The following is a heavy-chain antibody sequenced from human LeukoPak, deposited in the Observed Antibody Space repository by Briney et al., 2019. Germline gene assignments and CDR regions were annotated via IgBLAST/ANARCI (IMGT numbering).Heavy chain of an antibody. Sequence: GGSLRLSCAASGFTFSSYEMNWVRQAPGKGLEWVSCISSSGSTIYYADSVKGRFTISRDNAKNSLYLQMNSLRAEDTAVYYCARALRRGYYDSSGQDAFDIWGQGTMVTVSS. CDR2: ISSSGSTI. V-gene: IGHV3-48*03. D-gene: IGHD3-22*01. J-gene: IGHJ3*02. CDR1: GFTFSSYE. CDR3: ARALRRGYYDSSGQDAFDI.